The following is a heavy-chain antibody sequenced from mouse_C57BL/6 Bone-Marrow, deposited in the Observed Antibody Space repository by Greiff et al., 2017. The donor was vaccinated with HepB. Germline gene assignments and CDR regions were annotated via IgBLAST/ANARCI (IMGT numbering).Heavy chain of an antibody. Sequence: EVQLQQSGPELVKPGASVKISCKASGYTFTDYYMNWVKQSHGKSLEWIGDINPNNGGTTYNQKFKGKAILTADNSSSTAYMELRSLTSEDSAVYYCTRGYYYAMDYWGQGTSVTVSS. CDR1: GYTFTDYY. V-gene: IGHV1-26*01. CDR2: INPNNGGT. J-gene: IGHJ4*01. CDR3: TRGYYYAMDY.